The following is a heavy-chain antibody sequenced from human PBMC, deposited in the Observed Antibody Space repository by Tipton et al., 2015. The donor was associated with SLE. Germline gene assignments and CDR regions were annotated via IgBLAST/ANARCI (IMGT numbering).Heavy chain of an antibody. D-gene: IGHD2-2*01. V-gene: IGHV4-34*01. CDR2: INHGGNT. Sequence: CTVSGGSISSYYWSWIRQPPGKGLEWIGEINHGGNTNYNASLKSRVAISVDTSKNQFSLKLNSLTAADAAVYYCARVSYAYWYFDLWGRGTLVTVSS. J-gene: IGHJ2*01. CDR1: GGSISSYY. CDR3: ARVSYAYWYFDL.